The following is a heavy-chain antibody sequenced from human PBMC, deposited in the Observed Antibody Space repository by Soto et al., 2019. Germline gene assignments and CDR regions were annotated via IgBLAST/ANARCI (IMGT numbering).Heavy chain of an antibody. CDR1: GFTFSSYA. D-gene: IGHD2-15*01. CDR3: AKNVPRYCSGGSCYSDY. V-gene: IGHV3-23*01. Sequence: GGSLRLSCAASGFTFSSYAMSWVRQAPGKGLEWVSAISGSGGSTYYADSVKGRFTISRDNSKNTLYLQMNSLRAEDTAVYYCAKNVPRYCSGGSCYSDYWGQGTLVTVSS. CDR2: ISGSGGST. J-gene: IGHJ4*02.